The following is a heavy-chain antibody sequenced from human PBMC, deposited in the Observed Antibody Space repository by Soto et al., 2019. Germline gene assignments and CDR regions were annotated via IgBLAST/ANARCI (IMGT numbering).Heavy chain of an antibody. Sequence: DVQLLESGGAFIQPGGSLRLSCAASGFTFTSYAMAWVRQAPGKGLEWVSHISSDGSSTSYADSVKGRFTISRDNAKNTVYLQMNSLRAEDTAVYYCARAQAVAGTGGYYWGQGTVVTVSS. V-gene: IGHV3-74*02. CDR2: ISSDGSST. CDR3: ARAQAVAGTGGYY. CDR1: GFTFTSYA. D-gene: IGHD6-19*01. J-gene: IGHJ4*02.